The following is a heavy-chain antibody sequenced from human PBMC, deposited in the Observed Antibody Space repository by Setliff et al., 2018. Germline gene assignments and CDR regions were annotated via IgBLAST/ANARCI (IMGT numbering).Heavy chain of an antibody. CDR3: ATSDWYAAFDH. D-gene: IGHD6-19*01. J-gene: IGHJ4*02. Sequence: NWVRQAPGKGLEWVANIKQDESERHYVGSVKGRFTISRDNARNSVYLQMNSLRAEDAAVYYCATSDWYAAFDHWGQGTLVTVSS. V-gene: IGHV3-7*01. CDR2: IKQDESER.